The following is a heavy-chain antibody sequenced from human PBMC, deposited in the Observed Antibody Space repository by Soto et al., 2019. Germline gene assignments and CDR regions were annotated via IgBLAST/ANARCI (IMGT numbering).Heavy chain of an antibody. CDR2: ISYDGSNK. CDR3: ARDRLGIVVELPGV. J-gene: IGHJ6*02. Sequence: GGSLRLSCAASGFTFSSYAMHWVRQAPGKGLEWVAVISYDGSNKYYADSVKGRFTISRDNSKNTLYLQMNSLRAEDTAVYYCARDRLGIVVELPGVWGQGTTVTVSS. D-gene: IGHD2-2*03. V-gene: IGHV3-30-3*01. CDR1: GFTFSSYA.